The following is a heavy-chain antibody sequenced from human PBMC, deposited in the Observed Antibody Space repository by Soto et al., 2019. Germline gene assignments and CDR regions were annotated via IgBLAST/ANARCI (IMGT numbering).Heavy chain of an antibody. V-gene: IGHV3-11*06. CDR3: ARLRASRWYMGGNLDY. J-gene: IGHJ4*02. CDR1: GFTFSDYY. Sequence: GGSLRLSCAASGFTFSDYYMSWIRQAPGKGLEYVSYIVSSSAYTNYADSVKGRFTISRDNAKNSLSLEMNSLRAEDTAVYYCARLRASRWYMGGNLDYWGQGTLGTVSS. CDR2: IVSSSAYT. D-gene: IGHD6-13*01.